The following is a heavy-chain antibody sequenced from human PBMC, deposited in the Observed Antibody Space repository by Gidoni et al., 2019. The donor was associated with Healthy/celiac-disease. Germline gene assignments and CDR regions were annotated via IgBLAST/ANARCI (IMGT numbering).Heavy chain of an antibody. V-gene: IGHV3-48*01. D-gene: IGHD3-3*01. CDR1: GFPFSSYS. J-gene: IGHJ6*02. CDR3: ARDGLYYDFWSGYYGGMDV. Sequence: EVQLVESGGGLVQPGGSMRLSCAASGFPFSSYSMNWVRQAPGKGLEWVSSISSSSSPIYYADSVKGRFTISRDNAKNSLYLQMNSLVAEDTAVYYCARDGLYYDFWSGYYGGMDVWGQGTTVTVSS. CDR2: ISSSSSPI.